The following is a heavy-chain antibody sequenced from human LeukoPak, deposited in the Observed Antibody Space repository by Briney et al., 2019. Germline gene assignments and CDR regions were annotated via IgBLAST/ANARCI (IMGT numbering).Heavy chain of an antibody. CDR3: ARDPGDYYFDC. CDR2: TNSDGSST. Sequence: GGSLRLSCAASGFTFSTYWMHWVRQAPRKGLVWVSRTNSDGSSTNYADSVKGRFTISRDNAKNTLYLQMNSLRAEDTAVYYCARDPGDYYFDCWGQGTLVTVSS. V-gene: IGHV3-74*01. CDR1: GFTFSTYW. J-gene: IGHJ4*02.